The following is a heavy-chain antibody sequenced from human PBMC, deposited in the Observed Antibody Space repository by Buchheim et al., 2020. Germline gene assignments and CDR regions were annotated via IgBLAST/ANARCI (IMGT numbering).Heavy chain of an antibody. V-gene: IGHV3-23*01. CDR1: GFTFSSYA. J-gene: IGHJ4*02. CDR3: AKARTYYYDSSGSAGGY. Sequence: EVQLLESGGGLVQPGGSLRLSCAASGFTFSSYAMSWVRQAPGKGLEWVSAISGSGGSTYYADSGKGRFTISRDNSKNTVSLQMNSLRAEDTAVYYCAKARTYYYDSSGSAGGYWGQGTL. CDR2: ISGSGGST. D-gene: IGHD3-22*01.